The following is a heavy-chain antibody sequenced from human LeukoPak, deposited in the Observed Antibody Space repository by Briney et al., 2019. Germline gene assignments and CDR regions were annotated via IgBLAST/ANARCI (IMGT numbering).Heavy chain of an antibody. V-gene: IGHV3-11*01. CDR3: ASGFLNCSSTSCYAY. D-gene: IGHD2-2*01. Sequence: GGSLRLSCAASGFTFSDYYMSWIRQAPGKGLEWVSYISSSGSTIYYADSVKGRFTISRDNSKNTLYLQMNSLRAEDTAVYYCASGFLNCSSTSCYAYWGQGTLVTVSS. J-gene: IGHJ4*02. CDR2: ISSSGSTI. CDR1: GFTFSDYY.